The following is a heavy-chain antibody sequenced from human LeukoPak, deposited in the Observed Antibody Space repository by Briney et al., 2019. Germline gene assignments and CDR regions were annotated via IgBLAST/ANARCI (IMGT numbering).Heavy chain of an antibody. Sequence: ASVKVSCKSSGYTFTSYGFNWVRQAPGQGLEWLGWISGYNGNTEYAQKVQGRVTMTTDTSTNTAYMELRSLGSDDTAVYYCARDLLTGNTGDYWGQGTLITVSA. D-gene: IGHD1-7*01. CDR2: ISGYNGNT. CDR3: ARDLLTGNTGDY. V-gene: IGHV1-18*01. CDR1: GYTFTSYG. J-gene: IGHJ4*02.